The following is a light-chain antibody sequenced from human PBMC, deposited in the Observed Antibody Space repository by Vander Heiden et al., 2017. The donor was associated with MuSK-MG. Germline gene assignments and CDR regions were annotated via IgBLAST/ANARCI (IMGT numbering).Light chain of an antibody. V-gene: IGKV1-5*03. CDR1: QSVNQW. CDR2: KAS. Sequence: DIQMTQSPSTVSASIGDRVNITCRASQSVNQWLAWHQQKPGVAPKVLIFKASTTESGVSSRFSGSGSGTDFTLTITSLQPGDSATYYCQQYDNYPWTFGQGTKLEIK. J-gene: IGKJ1*01. CDR3: QQYDNYPWT.